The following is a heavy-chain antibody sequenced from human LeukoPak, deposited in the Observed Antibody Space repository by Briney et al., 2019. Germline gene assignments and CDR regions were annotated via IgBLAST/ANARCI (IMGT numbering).Heavy chain of an antibody. D-gene: IGHD3-16*01. CDR3: ATGGYFLDY. V-gene: IGHV3-15*01. CDR2: IKSEVDGGTT. Sequence: GGSLRLSCAASGFTFSNAWMNWVRQAPGRGLEWVGRIKSEVDGGTTDYAAPVKGRFTISRDDSKNTVFLQVNSLQTEDTAVYFCATGGYFLDYWGQGTLVTVSS. CDR1: GFTFSNAW. J-gene: IGHJ4*02.